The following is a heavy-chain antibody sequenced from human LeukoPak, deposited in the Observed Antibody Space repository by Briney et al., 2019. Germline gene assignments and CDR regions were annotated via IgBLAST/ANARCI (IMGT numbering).Heavy chain of an antibody. CDR3: ARGYDYEYYYGMDV. CDR2: IYYSGST. V-gene: IGHV4-31*03. CDR1: GGSISSGGYY. D-gene: IGHD5-12*01. Sequence: PSETLSLTCTVSGGSISSGGYYWSWIRQHPGKGLEWIGYIYYSGSTYYNPSLKSRVTISVDTSKNQFSLKLSSVTAADTAVYYCARGYDYEYYYGMDVWGQGTTVTVSS. J-gene: IGHJ6*02.